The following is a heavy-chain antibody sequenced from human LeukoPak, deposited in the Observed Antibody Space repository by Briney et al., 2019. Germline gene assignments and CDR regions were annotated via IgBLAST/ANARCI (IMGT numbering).Heavy chain of an antibody. CDR1: GGTFSSYA. CDR3: AADGDSSSWPSFFPYYYYYYMDV. D-gene: IGHD6-13*01. CDR2: IIPIFGTA. Sequence: SVNVSCKASGGTFSSYAISWVRQAPGQGLEWMGGIIPIFGTANYAQKFQGRVTITADESTSTAYMELSSLRSEDTAVYYCAADGDSSSWPSFFPYYYYYYMDVWGKGTTVTASS. J-gene: IGHJ6*03. V-gene: IGHV1-69*13.